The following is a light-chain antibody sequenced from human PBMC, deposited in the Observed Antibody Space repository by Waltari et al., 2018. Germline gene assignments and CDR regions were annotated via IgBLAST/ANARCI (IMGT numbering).Light chain of an antibody. CDR3: NSYTSRNTRV. J-gene: IGLJ3*02. CDR2: EVR. CDR1: TSDVGTYNY. V-gene: IGLV2-14*01. Sequence: QPALTQPASVSGSPGPSITISCTGTTSDVGTYNYVPWYQPHPGEAPKLMIYEVRNRPSGVSNRFSGSKSGNTASLTISGLQATDEAVYYCNSYTSRNTRVFGGGTKLTVL.